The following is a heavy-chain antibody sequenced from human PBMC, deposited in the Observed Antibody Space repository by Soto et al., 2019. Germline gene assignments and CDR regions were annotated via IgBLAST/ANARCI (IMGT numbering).Heavy chain of an antibody. CDR3: AREKNSGYYRTVDF. CDR2: VTYDGTER. Sequence: QVQLVASGGGVVQPGRSLSLSCAASGFTLEGHGLHWVRQAPGRGLEWVAVVTYDGTERHYPDSVRGRFTISRDTSKNTFYLQMNSLRIEDTAMYYCAREKNSGYYRTVDFWGQGTLVVVSS. D-gene: IGHD3-10*01. CDR1: GFTLEGHG. V-gene: IGHV3-30*03. J-gene: IGHJ4*02.